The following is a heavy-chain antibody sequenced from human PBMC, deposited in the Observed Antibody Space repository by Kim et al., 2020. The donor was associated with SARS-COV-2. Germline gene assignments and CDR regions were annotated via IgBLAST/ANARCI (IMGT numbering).Heavy chain of an antibody. D-gene: IGHD5-18*01. CDR2: R. CDR3: ASVDTAMVTGY. V-gene: IGHV3-21*01. J-gene: IGHJ4*02. Sequence: RYYADSVKGRFTISRDNAKNSLYLQMNSLRAEDTAVYYCASVDTAMVTGYWGQGTLVTVSS.